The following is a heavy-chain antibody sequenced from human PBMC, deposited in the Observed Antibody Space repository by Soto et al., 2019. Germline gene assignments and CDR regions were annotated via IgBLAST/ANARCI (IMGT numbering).Heavy chain of an antibody. V-gene: IGHV3-30-3*01. Sequence: QVQLVESGGGVVQPGRSLRLSCAASGFTFSSYAMHWVRQAPGKGLEWVAVISYDGSNKYYADSVKGRFTISRDNSKNTXDXXMNSLRAEDTAVYYCARVGCSGGSCYNYYYYGMDVWGQGTTVTVSS. J-gene: IGHJ6*02. CDR3: ARVGCSGGSCYNYYYYGMDV. CDR2: ISYDGSNK. CDR1: GFTFSSYA. D-gene: IGHD2-15*01.